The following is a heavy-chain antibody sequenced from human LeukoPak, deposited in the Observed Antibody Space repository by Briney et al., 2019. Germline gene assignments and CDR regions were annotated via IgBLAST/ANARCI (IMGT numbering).Heavy chain of an antibody. J-gene: IGHJ1*01. CDR1: GFTFSSYA. Sequence: GGSLRLSCAASGFTFSSYAMTWVRQAPGRGLEWVSAISGHGDNTYYADSVKGRFTTSRDNSKNTLYLQMNSLRAEDTAVYYCAKDQGYYGSGSYKEYFQHWGQGTLVTVSS. D-gene: IGHD3-10*01. CDR3: AKDQGYYGSGSYKEYFQH. V-gene: IGHV3-23*01. CDR2: ISGHGDNT.